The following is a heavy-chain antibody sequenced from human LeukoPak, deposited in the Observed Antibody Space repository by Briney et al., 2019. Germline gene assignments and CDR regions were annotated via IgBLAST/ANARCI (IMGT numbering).Heavy chain of an antibody. CDR1: GYTFTNYG. D-gene: IGHD3-3*01. Sequence: GASVKVSCKASGYTFTNYGVTWVRQAPGQGLEWMGWISTYNGNTNYAQKFQGRVTMTRNTSISTAYMELSSLRSEDTAVYYCARGRGYDFWSGYYNNWFDPWGQGTLVTVSS. CDR3: ARGRGYDFWSGYYNNWFDP. CDR2: ISTYNGNT. J-gene: IGHJ5*02. V-gene: IGHV1-18*01.